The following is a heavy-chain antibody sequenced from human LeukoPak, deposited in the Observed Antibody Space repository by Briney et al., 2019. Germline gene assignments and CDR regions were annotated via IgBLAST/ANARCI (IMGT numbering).Heavy chain of an antibody. CDR1: GFTFSSCG. D-gene: IGHD3-9*01. CDR3: AKRRDIFDYGMDV. J-gene: IGHJ6*02. V-gene: IGHV3-30*02. CDR2: IRYDGSNK. Sequence: PGGSLRLSCAASGFTFSSCGMHWVRQAPGKGLEWVAFIRYDGSNKYYADSVKGRFTVSRDNSKNMLYLQMNSLRAEDTAVYYCAKRRDIFDYGMDVWGQGTTVTVSS.